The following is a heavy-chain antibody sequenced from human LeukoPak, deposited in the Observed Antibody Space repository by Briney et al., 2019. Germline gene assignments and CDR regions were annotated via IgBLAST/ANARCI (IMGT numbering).Heavy chain of an antibody. CDR2: IYENGGTT. V-gene: IGHV3-23*01. CDR3: AKDFRVGYSAHFDY. CDR1: GFTFRSHA. D-gene: IGHD2-21*01. Sequence: GGSLRLSCVGSGFTFRSHAMSWVRQAPEKGLEFVSGIYENGGTTYYADSVKGRFSISRDNSKNTLYLQMDSLRGEDTAVYYCAKDFRVGYSAHFDYWGQGALVTVSS. J-gene: IGHJ4*02.